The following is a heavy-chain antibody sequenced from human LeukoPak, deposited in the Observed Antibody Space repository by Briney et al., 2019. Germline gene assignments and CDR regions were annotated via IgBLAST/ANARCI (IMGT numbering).Heavy chain of an antibody. CDR3: ARVTNRPSTGTILPWSPAHYGRDV. D-gene: IGHD2/OR15-2a*01. Sequence: PGGSLRLSCAASGFTFSSYSMNWVRQAPGKGLEWVSSISSSSSYIYYADSVKGRFTISRDNAKNSLYLQMNSLRAEDTAVYYCARVTNRPSTGTILPWSPAHYGRDVWGKGPPATVSP. J-gene: IGHJ6*04. CDR1: GFTFSSYS. V-gene: IGHV3-21*01. CDR2: ISSSSSYI.